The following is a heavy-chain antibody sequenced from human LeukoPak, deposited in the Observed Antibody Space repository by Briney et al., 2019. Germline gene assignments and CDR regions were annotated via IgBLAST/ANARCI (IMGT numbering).Heavy chain of an antibody. CDR2: ISYDGSNK. Sequence: PGGSLRLSCAASGFTFTSYAMHWVRQAPGKGLEWVAVISYDGSNKYYADSVKGRFTISRDNSKNTLYLQMNSLRAEDAAVYYCARSLTWIQLWLGFDYWGQGTLVTVSS. J-gene: IGHJ4*02. D-gene: IGHD5-18*01. CDR1: GFTFTSYA. V-gene: IGHV3-30*03. CDR3: ARSLTWIQLWLGFDY.